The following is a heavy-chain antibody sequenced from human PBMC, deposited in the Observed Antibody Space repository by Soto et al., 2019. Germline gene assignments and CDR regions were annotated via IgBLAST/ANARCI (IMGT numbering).Heavy chain of an antibody. V-gene: IGHV1-18*01. D-gene: IGHD3-16*02. CDR3: ARDRPDYDYIWGSYHDAFDI. CDR2: ISAYNGNT. J-gene: IGHJ3*02. Sequence: QVQLVQSGAEVKKPGASVKVSCKASGYTFTSYGISWVRQAPGQGLEWMGWISAYNGNTNYEQKLQGRVTMTTDTSTSTAYMELRSLRSDDTAVYYCARDRPDYDYIWGSYHDAFDIWGQGTMVTVSS. CDR1: GYTFTSYG.